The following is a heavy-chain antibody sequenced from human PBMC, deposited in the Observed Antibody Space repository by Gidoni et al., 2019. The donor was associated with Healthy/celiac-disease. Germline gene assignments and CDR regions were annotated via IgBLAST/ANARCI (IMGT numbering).Heavy chain of an antibody. Sequence: QVQLQESGPGLVKPSGTLSLPCAVSGGSISSSNWWSWVRQPPGKGLDWIGEIYHSGSTNYNPSRKSRVTISVDKSKNQFSLKLSSVTAADTAVYYCASYRNNFGVVTQYYFDYWGQGTLVTVSS. J-gene: IGHJ4*02. D-gene: IGHD3-3*01. V-gene: IGHV4-4*02. CDR3: ASYRNNFGVVTQYYFDY. CDR2: IYHSGST. CDR1: GGSISSSNW.